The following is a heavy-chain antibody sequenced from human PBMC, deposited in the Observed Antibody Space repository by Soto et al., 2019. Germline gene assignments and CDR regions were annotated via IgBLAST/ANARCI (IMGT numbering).Heavy chain of an antibody. V-gene: IGHV3-30*18. CDR1: GFTFSSYG. J-gene: IGHJ6*03. CDR2: ISYDGSNK. Sequence: GGSLRLSCAASGFTFSSYGMHWVRQAPGKGLEWVAVISYDGSNKYYANSVKGRFTISRDNSKNTLYLQMNSLRAEDTAVYYCAKDYGADGSYYYYYMDVWGKGTTVTVSS. CDR3: AKDYGADGSYYYYYMDV. D-gene: IGHD4-17*01.